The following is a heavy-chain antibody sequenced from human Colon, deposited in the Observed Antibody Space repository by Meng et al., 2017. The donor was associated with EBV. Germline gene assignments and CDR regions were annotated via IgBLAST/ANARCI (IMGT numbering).Heavy chain of an antibody. CDR1: GDSVTNGGYS. Sequence: HLQLQESVSGLVKPTNTLSLTCVVSGDSVTNGGYSWSWIRQPPGKGLEWIGYIYHSGSTKYNPSLKSRVTISVDTSKNQFSLKLSSVTAADTAVYYCARDTSTWGNKGLDHWGQGILVTVSS. J-gene: IGHJ4*02. CDR2: IYHSGST. CDR3: ARDTSTWGNKGLDH. V-gene: IGHV4-30-2*01. D-gene: IGHD7-27*01.